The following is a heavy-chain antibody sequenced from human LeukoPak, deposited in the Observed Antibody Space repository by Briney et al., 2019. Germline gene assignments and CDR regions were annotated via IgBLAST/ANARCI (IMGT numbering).Heavy chain of an antibody. J-gene: IGHJ4*02. CDR1: GITIRSSG. CDR3: TKDEGWEHHY. V-gene: IGHV3-23*01. CDR2: ISASDGNT. Sequence: GGSQRLSCAASGITIRSSGMSWVRQAPGKGLEWVSGISASDGNTYYADSVQGRFTISRDSSENTLYLQMNSLRAGDTAIYYCTKDEGWEHHYWGQGTLITVSS. D-gene: IGHD1/OR15-1a*01.